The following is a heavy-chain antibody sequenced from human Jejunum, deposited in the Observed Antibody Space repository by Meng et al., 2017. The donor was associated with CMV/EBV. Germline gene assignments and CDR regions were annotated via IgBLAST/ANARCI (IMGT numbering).Heavy chain of an antibody. V-gene: IGHV3-23*01. J-gene: IGHJ4*02. Sequence: LSCSAPSFTFRNYAMSWVRQPPGKGLEWVSGIGASGGSTYYADSVKGRFTISRDNINNILYLQMHSLRADDTAVYYCARGAPWTDYDYWGQGTLVTVSS. D-gene: IGHD3/OR15-3a*01. CDR1: SFTFRNYA. CDR2: IGASGGST. CDR3: ARGAPWTDYDY.